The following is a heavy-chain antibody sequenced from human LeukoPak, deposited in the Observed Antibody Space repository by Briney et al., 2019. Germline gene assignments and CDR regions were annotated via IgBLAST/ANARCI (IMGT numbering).Heavy chain of an antibody. Sequence: GGSLRLSCAASGFTFSSYAMSWVRQAPGKGLEWVSAISGSGGSTYYADSVKGRFTISRDNSKNTLYLQMNSLRAEDTAVYYCAKDIEEYDSSINAFDIWGQGTMVTVSS. CDR3: AKDIEEYDSSINAFDI. J-gene: IGHJ3*02. CDR2: ISGSGGST. D-gene: IGHD3-22*01. CDR1: GFTFSSYA. V-gene: IGHV3-23*01.